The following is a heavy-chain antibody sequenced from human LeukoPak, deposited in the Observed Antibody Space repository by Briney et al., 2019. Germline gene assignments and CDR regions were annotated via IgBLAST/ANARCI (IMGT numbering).Heavy chain of an antibody. CDR2: ISYDGSNK. CDR1: GFTFSSYA. J-gene: IGHJ3*02. Sequence: GGSLRLSCAASGFTFSSYAMHWVRQAPGKGLEWVAVISYDGSNKYYADSVKGRFTISRDNSKNTLYLQMNSLRAEDTAVYYCAREGAGDAFDIWGQGTMVTVSS. D-gene: IGHD1-26*01. CDR3: AREGAGDAFDI. V-gene: IGHV3-30-3*01.